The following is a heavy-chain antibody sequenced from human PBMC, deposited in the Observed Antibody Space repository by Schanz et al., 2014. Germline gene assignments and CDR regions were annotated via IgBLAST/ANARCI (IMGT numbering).Heavy chain of an antibody. V-gene: IGHV3-7*01. CDR2: IKEDGSKK. CDR1: GFTFTGHW. Sequence: DVQLVESGGGLVQPGGSLRLSCAASGFTFTGHWMSWVRQAPGKGLEWVANIKEDGSKKYYVDSVEGRFTISRDNAKKSLYLQMNTLRAEDTAIYYCARVEGSSGSASSYRALNVWGQGTTVTVSS. CDR3: ARVEGSSGSASSYRALNV. D-gene: IGHD3-10*01. J-gene: IGHJ3*01.